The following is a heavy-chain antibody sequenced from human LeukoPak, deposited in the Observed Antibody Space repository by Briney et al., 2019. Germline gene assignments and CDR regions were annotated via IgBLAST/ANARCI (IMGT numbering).Heavy chain of an antibody. CDR1: GFTFSSYG. J-gene: IGHJ3*02. CDR3: AKFGLAGSGRYHDAFDI. Sequence: GGSLRLSCAASGFTFSSYGMTWVRQAPGKGLEWVSAISGSGGSTYYADSVKGRSTISRDNSKNTLYLQMNSLRAEDTAVYYCAKFGLAGSGRYHDAFDIWGQGTMVTVPS. D-gene: IGHD3-10*01. CDR2: ISGSGGST. V-gene: IGHV3-23*01.